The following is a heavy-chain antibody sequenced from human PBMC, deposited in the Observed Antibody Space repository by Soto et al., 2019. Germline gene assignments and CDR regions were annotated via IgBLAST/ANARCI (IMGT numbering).Heavy chain of an antibody. V-gene: IGHV1-18*01. CDR3: AKDCIGASCGFDS. Sequence: QVQLVQSGTEVKKPGASVKVSCKASGYTFGKYGISWVRQATGQGLEWVGWINVYHGNTVHAQKFRGRVNMTTDTSTSTAYMELGILNSDDTAIYYCAKDCIGASCGFDSWGQGTLVTFSS. CDR2: INVYHGNT. J-gene: IGHJ4*02. D-gene: IGHD2-2*01. CDR1: GYTFGKYG.